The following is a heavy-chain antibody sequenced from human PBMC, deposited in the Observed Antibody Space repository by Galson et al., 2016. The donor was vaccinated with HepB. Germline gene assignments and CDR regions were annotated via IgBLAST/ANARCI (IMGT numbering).Heavy chain of an antibody. D-gene: IGHD5-12*01. CDR2: ISSSSRTI. V-gene: IGHV3-48*02. J-gene: IGHJ5*02. CDR1: GFTFSRYS. CDR3: ARDKSPGYSGYDSPYNWFDP. Sequence: SLRLSCAASGFTFSRYSMNWVRQAPGKGLEWVSYISSSSRTIYYADSVKGRFTISRDNAKNSLYLQMHSLRDEDTAVYYCARDKSPGYSGYDSPYNWFDPWGQGTLVTVSS.